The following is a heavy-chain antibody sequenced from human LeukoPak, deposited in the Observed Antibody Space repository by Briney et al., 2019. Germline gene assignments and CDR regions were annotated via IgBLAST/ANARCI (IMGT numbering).Heavy chain of an antibody. D-gene: IGHD3-22*01. CDR2: INHSGST. CDR3: ARGGIYYDSSGYLYNWFDP. J-gene: IGHJ5*02. CDR1: GGSFSVYY. V-gene: IGHV4-34*01. Sequence: SETLSLTCAVYGGSFSVYYWSWIRQPPGKGLEWIGEINHSGSTNYNPSLKSRVTISVDTSKNQFSLKLSSVTAADTAVYYCARGGIYYDSSGYLYNWFDPWGQGTLVTVSS.